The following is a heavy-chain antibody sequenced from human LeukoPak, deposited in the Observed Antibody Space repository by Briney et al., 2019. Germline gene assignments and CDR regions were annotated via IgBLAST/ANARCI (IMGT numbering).Heavy chain of an antibody. J-gene: IGHJ4*02. V-gene: IGHV1-69*13. Sequence: SVNVSCKASGGTFSSYAISWVRQAPGQGLEWMGGIIPIFGTANYAQKFQGRVTITADESTSTAYMELSSLRSEDTAVYYCARDHDILTGPQNVNDDYWGQGTLVTVSS. CDR3: ARDHDILTGPQNVNDDY. CDR2: IIPIFGTA. D-gene: IGHD3-9*01. CDR1: GGTFSSYA.